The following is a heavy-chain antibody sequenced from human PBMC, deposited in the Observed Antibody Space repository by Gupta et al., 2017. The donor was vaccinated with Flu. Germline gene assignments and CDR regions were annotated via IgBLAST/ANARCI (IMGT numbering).Heavy chain of an antibody. CDR3: ARGLQQLVRSAFDY. CDR1: GFTFSSYS. V-gene: IGHV3-21*01. D-gene: IGHD6-13*01. J-gene: IGHJ4*02. Sequence: EVQLVESGGGLVKPGGSLRLSCAASGFTFSSYSMNWVRQAPGKGLEWVSSISSSSSYIYYADSVKGRFTISRDNAKNSLYLQMNSLRAEDTAVYYCARGLQQLVRSAFDYWGQGTLVTVSS. CDR2: ISSSSSYI.